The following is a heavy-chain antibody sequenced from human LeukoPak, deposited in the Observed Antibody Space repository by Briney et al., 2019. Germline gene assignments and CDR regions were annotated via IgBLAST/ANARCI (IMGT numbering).Heavy chain of an antibody. CDR3: AIDDSAITRYGGNFDY. J-gene: IGHJ4*02. CDR1: GFTFDDYA. D-gene: IGHD4-23*01. CDR2: ISWNSGSI. Sequence: GRSLRLSCAASGFTFDDYAMHWVRQAPGKGLEWVSGISWNSGSIGYADSVKGRFTISRDNAKNSLYLQMNSLRAEDTALYYCAIDDSAITRYGGNFDYWGQGTLVTVSS. V-gene: IGHV3-9*01.